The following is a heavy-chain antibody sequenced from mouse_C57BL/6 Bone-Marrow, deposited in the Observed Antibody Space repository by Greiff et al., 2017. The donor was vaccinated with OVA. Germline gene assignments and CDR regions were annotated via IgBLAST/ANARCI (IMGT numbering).Heavy chain of an antibody. CDR1: GYSITSCYY. CDR2: ISYDGSN. V-gene: IGHV3-6*01. J-gene: IGHJ3*01. Sequence: ESGPGLVKPSQSLSLTCSVTGYSITSCYYWNWIRQFPGNKLEWMGYISYDGSNNYNPSLKNRISITRDTSKNQFFLKLNSVTTEDTATYYCARGDLLSLWFAYWGQGTLVTVSA. D-gene: IGHD2-1*01. CDR3: ARGDLLSLWFAY.